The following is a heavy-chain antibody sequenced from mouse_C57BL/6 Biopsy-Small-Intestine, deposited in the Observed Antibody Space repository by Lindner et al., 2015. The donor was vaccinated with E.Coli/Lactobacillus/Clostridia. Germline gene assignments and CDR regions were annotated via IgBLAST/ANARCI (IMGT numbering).Heavy chain of an antibody. Sequence: VQLQESGAELVRPGTSVKMSCKASGYSFTNYWIGWARQRPGHGLEWIGDVFPGGVYTNYNEKFKGKATLTVSKSSSTAYMELRSLTSEDSAVYYCARPGSRFSYGMEYWGQGTSVTVSS. CDR2: VFPGGVYT. CDR1: GYSFTNYW. CDR3: ARPGSRFSYGMEY. J-gene: IGHJ4*01. D-gene: IGHD1-1*01. V-gene: IGHV1-63*01.